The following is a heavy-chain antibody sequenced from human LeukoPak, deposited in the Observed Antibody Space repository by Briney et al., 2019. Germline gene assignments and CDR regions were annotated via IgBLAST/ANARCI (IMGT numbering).Heavy chain of an antibody. CDR2: IIPIFGTA. V-gene: IGHV1-69*13. D-gene: IGHD1-1*01. J-gene: IGHJ5*02. Sequence: SVKVSCKASGGTFSSYAISWVRQAPGQGLEWMGGIIPIFGTANYAQKFQGRVTITADESTSTAYMELSSLRSEDTAVYYCARDGSQGSLGWFGPWGQGALVTVSS. CDR1: GGTFSSYA. CDR3: ARDGSQGSLGWFGP.